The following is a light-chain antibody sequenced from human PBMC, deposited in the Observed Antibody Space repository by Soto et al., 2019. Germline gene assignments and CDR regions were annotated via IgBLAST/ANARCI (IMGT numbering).Light chain of an antibody. CDR2: LNSDGSH. J-gene: IGLJ2*01. CDR1: SVHSSYA. V-gene: IGLV4-69*02. Sequence: QSVLTQSPSASASLGASVKLTCTLSSVHSSYAIAWHQQQPEKGPRYLMKLNSDGSHSKGDGIPDRFSGSSSGAERYLTISSLQSEGEADYYCQTWDTGTVVFGGGTKLTVL. CDR3: QTWDTGTVV.